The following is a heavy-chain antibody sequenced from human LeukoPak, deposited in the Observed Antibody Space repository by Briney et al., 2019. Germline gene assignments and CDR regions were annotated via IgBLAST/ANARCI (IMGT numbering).Heavy chain of an antibody. J-gene: IGHJ4*02. CDR2: IYYSGST. CDR1: GGSISSGGYY. D-gene: IGHD3-10*01. CDR3: ARGEGYYGANFDY. V-gene: IGHV4-31*03. Sequence: SETLPLTCTVSGGSISSGGYYWSWIRQHPGKGLEWIGYIYYSGSTYYNPSLKSRVTISVDTSKNQFSLKLSSVTAADTAVYYCARGEGYYGANFDYWGQGTLVTVSS.